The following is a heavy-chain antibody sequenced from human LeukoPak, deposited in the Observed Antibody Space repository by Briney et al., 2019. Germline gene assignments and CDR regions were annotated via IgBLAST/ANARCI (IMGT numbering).Heavy chain of an antibody. J-gene: IGHJ4*02. CDR1: GFTFSSYS. CDR2: ISSSSSTI. Sequence: GGSLRLSCAASGFTFSSYSMNWVRQAPGKGLEWVSYISSSSSTIYYADSVKGRFTISRDNAKNSLYLQMNSLRAEDTALYLCARGRYGSTWANFDYWGQGTLVTVSS. D-gene: IGHD6-13*01. CDR3: ARGRYGSTWANFDY. V-gene: IGHV3-48*04.